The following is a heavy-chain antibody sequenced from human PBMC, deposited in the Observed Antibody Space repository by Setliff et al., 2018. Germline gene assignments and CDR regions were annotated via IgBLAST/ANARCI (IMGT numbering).Heavy chain of an antibody. CDR3: ARRETYYNFWSGYYAY. J-gene: IGHJ4*02. CDR1: GGSISSGSYY. V-gene: IGHV4-61*09. CDR2: IYSSGST. D-gene: IGHD3-3*01. Sequence: KPSETLSLTCTVSGGSISSGSYYWSWIRQPAGKGLEWIGHIYSSGSTNYNPSLKSRVTISVDTSKNQFSLKLSSVTAADTAVYYCARRETYYNFWSGYYAYWGQGTLVTVSS.